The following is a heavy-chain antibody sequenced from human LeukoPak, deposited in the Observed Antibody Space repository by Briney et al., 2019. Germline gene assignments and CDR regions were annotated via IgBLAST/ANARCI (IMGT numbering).Heavy chain of an antibody. CDR1: GGSFRGYY. J-gene: IGHJ6*03. V-gene: IGHV4-34*01. CDR2: INHSGST. D-gene: IGHD2-21*02. Sequence: SETLSLTCAVYGGSFRGYYWSWIRQPPGKGLEWIGEINHSGSTNYNPSLKSRVTISVDTSKNQFSLKLSSVTAAGTAVYFCARGVVVTALRQYYYYMDVWGKGTTVTVSS. CDR3: ARGVVVTALRQYYYYMDV.